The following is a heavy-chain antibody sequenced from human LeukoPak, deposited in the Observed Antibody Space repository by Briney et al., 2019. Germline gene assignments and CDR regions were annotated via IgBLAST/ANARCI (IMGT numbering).Heavy chain of an antibody. D-gene: IGHD1-26*01. CDR1: GGSISSYY. J-gene: IGHJ4*02. V-gene: IGHV4-59*08. CDR3: ARHGGSYSFDY. Sequence: SETLSLTCTVSGGSISSYYWSWIRQPPGKGLEWIGYVYDSGSTNYNPSLKSRVTISIDTSRNQFSLKLTSVTASDTAVYYCARHGGSYSFDYWGQGTLVTVSS. CDR2: VYDSGST.